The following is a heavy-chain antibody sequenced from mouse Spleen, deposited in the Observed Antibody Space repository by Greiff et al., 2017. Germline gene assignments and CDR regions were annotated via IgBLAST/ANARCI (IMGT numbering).Heavy chain of an antibody. V-gene: IGHV1-59*01. J-gene: IGHJ3*01. D-gene: IGHD2-5*01. CDR3: ARSLVGSNYAFAY. CDR1: GYTFTSYW. Sequence: QVQLQQPGAELVRPGTSVKLSCKASGYTFTSYWMHWVKQRPGQGLEWIGVIDPSDSYTNYNQKFKGKATLTVDTSSSTAYMQLSSLTSEDSAVYYCARSLVGSNYAFAYWGQGTLVTVSA. CDR2: IDPSDSYT.